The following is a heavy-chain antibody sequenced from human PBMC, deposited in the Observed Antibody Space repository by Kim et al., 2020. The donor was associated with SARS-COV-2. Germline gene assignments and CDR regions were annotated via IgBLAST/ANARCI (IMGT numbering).Heavy chain of an antibody. J-gene: IGHJ6*02. CDR2: IKQDGSEK. CDR1: GFTFSNYY. V-gene: IGHV3-7*03. Sequence: GGSLRLSCAASGFTFSNYYMSWVRQAPEGLEWVASIKQDGSEKYYVDSVKGGFTISRDNAKNSPYLQMNSLRAEDTAVYYCSGTGGMDVWGQGTTVTVSS. CDR3: SGTGGMDV.